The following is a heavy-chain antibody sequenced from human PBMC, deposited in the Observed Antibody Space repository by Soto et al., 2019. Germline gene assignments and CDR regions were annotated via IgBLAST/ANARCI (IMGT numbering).Heavy chain of an antibody. D-gene: IGHD2-15*01. V-gene: IGHV4-39*01. J-gene: IGHJ4*02. CDR2: IYYSGST. CDR3: ARHNVALGAY. Sequence: QLQLQESGPGLVKPSETLSLTCTVSDGSISSSSYYWGWIRQPPGKGLEWIGSIYYSGSTYYNPSLKSRVTISVDTSKNQFSLKLSSVTAADTAEYYCARHNVALGAYWGQGTLVTVSS. CDR1: DGSISSSSYY.